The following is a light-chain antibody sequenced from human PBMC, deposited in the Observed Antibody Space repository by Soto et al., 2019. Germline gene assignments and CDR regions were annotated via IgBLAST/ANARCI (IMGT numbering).Light chain of an antibody. CDR1: QSVNQK. CDR3: QQFNNWPHT. CDR2: VAS. V-gene: IGKV3-15*01. J-gene: IGKJ5*01. Sequence: EIVLTQSPATLSVSPGERDTLSCRASQSVNQKLGWYQQKPGQAPRLLIYVASYRATGIPARFSGSGSGTEYTLTISNLQAEDFAVYYCQQFNNWPHTFGQGTRLEI.